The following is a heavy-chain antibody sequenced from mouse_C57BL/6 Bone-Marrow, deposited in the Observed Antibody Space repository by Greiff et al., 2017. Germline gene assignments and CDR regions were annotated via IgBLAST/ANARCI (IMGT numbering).Heavy chain of an antibody. CDR3: AYSSGYEAY. D-gene: IGHD3-2*02. CDR1: GYTFTSYG. Sequence: VKLQESGAELARPGASVKLSCKASGYTFTSYGISWVKQRTGQGLEWIGEIYPRSGNTYYNEKFKGQATLTADKSSSTAYMELRSLTSEDSAVYFCAYSSGYEAYWGQGTTLTVSS. J-gene: IGHJ2*01. V-gene: IGHV1-81*01. CDR2: IYPRSGNT.